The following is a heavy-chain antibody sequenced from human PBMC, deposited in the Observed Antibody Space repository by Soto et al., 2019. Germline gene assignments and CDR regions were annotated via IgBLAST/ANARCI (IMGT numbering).Heavy chain of an antibody. CDR1: GYTFTSYY. D-gene: IGHD2-15*01. V-gene: IGHV1-46*03. Sequence: ASVKVSCKASGYTFTSYYMHWVRQAPGQGLEWMGIINPSGGSTSYAQKFQGRVTMTRDTSTSTVYMELSSLRSEDTAVYYCARGILVVAATPSRLDYWGQGTLVTVSS. CDR3: ARGILVVAATPSRLDY. J-gene: IGHJ4*02. CDR2: INPSGGST.